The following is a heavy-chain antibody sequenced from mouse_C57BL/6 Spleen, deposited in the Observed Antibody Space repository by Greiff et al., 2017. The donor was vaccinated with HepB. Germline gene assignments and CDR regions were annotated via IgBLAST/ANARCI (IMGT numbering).Heavy chain of an antibody. Sequence: QVQLQQPGAELVKPGASVKLSCKASGYTFTSYWMHWVKQRPGRGLEWIGRIDPNSGGTKYNEKFKSKATLTVDKPSSTAYMQLSRLTSEDSAVYYGARLYYGSSLGAMDYWGQGTSVTVSS. D-gene: IGHD1-1*01. J-gene: IGHJ4*01. V-gene: IGHV1-72*01. CDR3: ARLYYGSSLGAMDY. CDR1: GYTFTSYW. CDR2: IDPNSGGT.